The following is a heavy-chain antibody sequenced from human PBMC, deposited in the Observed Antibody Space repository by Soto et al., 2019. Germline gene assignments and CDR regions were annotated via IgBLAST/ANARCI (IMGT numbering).Heavy chain of an antibody. CDR2: INPSGGST. V-gene: IGHV1-46*03. D-gene: IGHD3-10*01. CDR3: ARGGYYGSGSCYNNRYYYYMDV. Sequence: ASVKVSCKASGYTFTSYYMHWVRQAPGQGLEWMGIINPSGGSTSYAQKFQGRVTMTRDTSTSTVYMELSSLRSEDTAVYYCARGGYYGSGSCYNNRYYYYMDVWGKGTTVTVSS. CDR1: GYTFTSYY. J-gene: IGHJ6*03.